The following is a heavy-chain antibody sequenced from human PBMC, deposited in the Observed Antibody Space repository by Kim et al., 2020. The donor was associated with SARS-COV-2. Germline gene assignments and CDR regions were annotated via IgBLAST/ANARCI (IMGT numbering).Heavy chain of an antibody. J-gene: IGHJ5*02. CDR2: YDPEDGET. CDR1: GYPLTEFA. CDR3: ATALGYSNAFDP. D-gene: IGHD6-13*01. Sequence: ASVKVSCKVSGYPLTEFAMHWVRQAPGRGLEWMGGYDPEDGETLYAQNFQGRVTITEDTSTNTAYMELRSLRFDDTAVYYCATALGYSNAFDPWGQGTLVSVSS. V-gene: IGHV1-24*01.